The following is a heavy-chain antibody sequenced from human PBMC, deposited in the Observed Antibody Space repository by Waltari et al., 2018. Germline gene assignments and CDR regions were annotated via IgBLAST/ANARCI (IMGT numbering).Heavy chain of an antibody. V-gene: IGHV4-39*07. Sequence: QLQLQESGPGLVKPSETLSLPCPVSGGSISSRRYYWGWIRQPPGKGRGWIGSINYSGSTYYNPSLKSRVTISVDTSKNQFSLKLSSVTAADTAVYYCARDPGCGGDCFDYWGQGTLVTVSS. CDR3: ARDPGCGGDCFDY. CDR2: INYSGST. J-gene: IGHJ4*02. D-gene: IGHD2-21*01. CDR1: GGSISSRRYY.